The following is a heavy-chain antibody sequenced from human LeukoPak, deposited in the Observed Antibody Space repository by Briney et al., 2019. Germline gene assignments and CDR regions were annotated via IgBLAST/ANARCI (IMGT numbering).Heavy chain of an antibody. Sequence: GASVKVSCKTSGYTLTSYCMHWVRQAPGQGLEWMGIINPSGGSTSYAQKFQGRVTMTRDTSTSTVYMELSSLRSEDTAVYYCARTPYYYYYMDAWGKGTTVTVSS. CDR2: INPSGGST. CDR3: ARTPYYYYYMDA. V-gene: IGHV1-46*01. CDR1: GYTLTSYC. J-gene: IGHJ6*03.